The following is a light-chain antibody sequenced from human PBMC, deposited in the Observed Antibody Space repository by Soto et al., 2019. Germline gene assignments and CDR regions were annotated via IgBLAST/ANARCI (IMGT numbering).Light chain of an antibody. CDR1: QSLVTS. CDR2: GAS. CDR3: QQYGSSRRWT. J-gene: IGKJ1*01. Sequence: EIVLRQSPATLSLSPGERATLSCRASQSLVTSLAWYQQKPGQAPRLLIYGASSRATGIPDRFSGSGSGTDFTLTISRLEPEDFAVYYCQQYGSSRRWTFGQGTKVDIK. V-gene: IGKV3-20*01.